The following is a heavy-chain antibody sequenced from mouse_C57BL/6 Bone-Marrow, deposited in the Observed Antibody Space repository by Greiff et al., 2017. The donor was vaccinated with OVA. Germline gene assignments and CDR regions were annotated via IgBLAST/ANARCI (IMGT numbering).Heavy chain of an antibody. Sequence: VQLQQSGAELVRPGASVTLSCKASGYTFTDYEMHWVKQTPVHGLEWIGAIDPETGGTAYNQKFKGKATFTADTSSNTAYMQLSSLTTEDSAIYYCARGGYDSAWFAYWGQGTLVTVSA. J-gene: IGHJ3*01. CDR2: IDPETGGT. V-gene: IGHV1-15*01. D-gene: IGHD2-4*01. CDR3: ARGGYDSAWFAY. CDR1: GYTFTDYE.